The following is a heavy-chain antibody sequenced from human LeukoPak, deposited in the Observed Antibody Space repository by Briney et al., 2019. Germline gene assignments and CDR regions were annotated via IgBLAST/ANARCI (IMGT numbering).Heavy chain of an antibody. J-gene: IGHJ4*02. CDR1: GFTFSSYA. Sequence: PGGSLSLSCAASGFTFSSYAMSWVRQAPGKGLEWVSAISGSGGSTYYADSAKARYNISRDNSKNTLYLQMNSLRAEHTAVYYCAKEISSGYYLTEFDYWGQGTLVTVSS. CDR2: ISGSGGST. CDR3: AKEISSGYYLTEFDY. V-gene: IGHV3-23*01. D-gene: IGHD3-22*01.